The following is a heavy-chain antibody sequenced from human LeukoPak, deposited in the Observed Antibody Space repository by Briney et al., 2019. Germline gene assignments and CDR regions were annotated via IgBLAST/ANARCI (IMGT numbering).Heavy chain of an antibody. Sequence: PGGSLRLSCAASGFTFSSYAMSWVRQAPGKGLEWVSAISGSGGSTYYADSVKGRFTISRDNSKNTLYLQMNSLRAEDTAVYYCARFLGFRPSYYYGMDVWGQGTTVTVSS. CDR1: GFTFSSYA. D-gene: IGHD3-3*01. J-gene: IGHJ6*02. CDR2: ISGSGGST. V-gene: IGHV3-23*01. CDR3: ARFLGFRPSYYYGMDV.